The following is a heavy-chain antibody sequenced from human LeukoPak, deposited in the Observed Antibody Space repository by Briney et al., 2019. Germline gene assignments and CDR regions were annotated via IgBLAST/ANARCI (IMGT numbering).Heavy chain of an antibody. V-gene: IGHV3-74*01. Sequence: NPGGSLRLSCAASGFSFSSYWMHWVRHAPGKGLVCVSRIKTDGSSTSYADSVKGRFTISRDNAKNTLYLQMNSLRAEDTAVYYCARGFWSGSGYWGQGTLVTVSS. CDR2: IKTDGSST. D-gene: IGHD3-3*01. CDR1: GFSFSSYW. J-gene: IGHJ4*02. CDR3: ARGFWSGSGY.